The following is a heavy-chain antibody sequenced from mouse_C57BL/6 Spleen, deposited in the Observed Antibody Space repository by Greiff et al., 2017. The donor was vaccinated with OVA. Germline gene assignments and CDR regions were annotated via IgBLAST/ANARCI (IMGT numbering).Heavy chain of an antibody. CDR1: GFSFNTYA. V-gene: IGHV10-1*01. D-gene: IGHD2-4*01. J-gene: IGHJ4*01. CDR2: IRSKSNNYAT. Sequence: EVKLVESGGGLVQPKGSLKLSCAASGFSFNTYAMNWVRQAPGKGLEWVARIRSKSNNYATYYADSVKDRFTISRDDSESMLYLQMNNLKTEDTAMYYCVRHEGDYDVYAMDYWGQGTSVTVSS. CDR3: VRHEGDYDVYAMDY.